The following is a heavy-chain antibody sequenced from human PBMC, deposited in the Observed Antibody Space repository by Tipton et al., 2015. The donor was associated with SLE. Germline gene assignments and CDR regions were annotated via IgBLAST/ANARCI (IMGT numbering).Heavy chain of an antibody. CDR2: INHSGST. D-gene: IGHD2-15*01. V-gene: IGHV4-34*01. J-gene: IGHJ4*02. CDR1: GGSFSGYY. Sequence: LRLSCAVYGGSFSGYYSSWIRQPPGKGLEWIGEINHSGSTNYNPSLKSRVTISVDTSKNQFSLKLSSVTAADTAVYYCARETCSVGSCYFDYWGQGTLVTVSS. CDR3: ARETCSVGSCYFDY.